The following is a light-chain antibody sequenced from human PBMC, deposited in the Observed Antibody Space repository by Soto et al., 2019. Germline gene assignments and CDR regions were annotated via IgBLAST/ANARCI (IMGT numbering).Light chain of an antibody. CDR1: QSISSW. Sequence: DIQMTQSPSTLSASIGDRVTITCRASQSISSWLAWYQQKPGKAPKLLIYKASSLESGVPSRFSGSGSGTEFTLTISSLQPDDVATYYCQQYSGYSRTFGQGTKVDI. CDR3: QQYSGYSRT. CDR2: KAS. J-gene: IGKJ1*01. V-gene: IGKV1-5*03.